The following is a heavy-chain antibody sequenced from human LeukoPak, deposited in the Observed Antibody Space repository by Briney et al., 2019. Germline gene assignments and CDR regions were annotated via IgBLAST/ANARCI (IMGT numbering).Heavy chain of an antibody. J-gene: IGHJ4*02. Sequence: GGSLRLSCAASGFTFSSHWMSWVRQAPGKGLEWVANMNQDGGQTYYVDSVKGRFTISRDNAKNSLYMQMNSLRAEDTAVYYCAKGIVVVPAAARYYFDYWGQGTLVTVSS. V-gene: IGHV3-7*03. D-gene: IGHD2-2*01. CDR1: GFTFSSHW. CDR3: AKGIVVVPAAARYYFDY. CDR2: MNQDGGQT.